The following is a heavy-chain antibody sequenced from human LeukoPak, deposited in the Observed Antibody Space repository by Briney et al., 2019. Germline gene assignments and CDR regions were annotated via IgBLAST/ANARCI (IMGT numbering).Heavy chain of an antibody. CDR3: TGPMIVVVTDAFDI. D-gene: IGHD3-22*01. V-gene: IGHV3-15*01. CDR1: GFTFSNAW. CDR2: IKSKTDGGTT. Sequence: KPGGSLRLSCAASGFTFSNAWMSWVRQAPGKGLEWVGRIKSKTDGGTTDYAAPVKGGFTISRDDSKNTLYLQMNSLKTEDTAVYCCTGPMIVVVTDAFDIWGQGTMVTVSS. J-gene: IGHJ3*02.